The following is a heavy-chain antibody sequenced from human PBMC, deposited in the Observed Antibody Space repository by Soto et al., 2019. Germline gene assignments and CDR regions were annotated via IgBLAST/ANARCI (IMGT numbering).Heavy chain of an antibody. V-gene: IGHV4-61*01. CDR1: GGSVTYGSFY. D-gene: IGHD3-22*01. CDR2: IYYTGST. Sequence: QVQLQESGPGLVKPSETLSLTCTVSGGSVTYGSFYWSWIRQPPGKGLEWIGYIYYTGSTNYNPSLKSRATISLDTSKNQCSLKLSSVTAADTAVYYCARDYYDSGSSSRAWFDPWGQGTLVTVSS. J-gene: IGHJ5*02. CDR3: ARDYYDSGSSSRAWFDP.